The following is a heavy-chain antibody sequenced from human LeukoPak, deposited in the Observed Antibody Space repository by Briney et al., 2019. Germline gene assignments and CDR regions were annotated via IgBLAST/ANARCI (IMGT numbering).Heavy chain of an antibody. CDR1: GYTFTSYG. J-gene: IGHJ4*02. CDR3: ARAPYDSSAYYAY. Sequence: ASVKVSCKASGYTFTSYGINWARQAPGQGLEWMGWLSPYNGNTNYAQKFQGRVAMTTDTSTSTAYMELRSLRSDDTAPYYCARAPYDSSAYYAYWGQGTLVTVSS. V-gene: IGHV1-18*01. D-gene: IGHD3-22*01. CDR2: LSPYNGNT.